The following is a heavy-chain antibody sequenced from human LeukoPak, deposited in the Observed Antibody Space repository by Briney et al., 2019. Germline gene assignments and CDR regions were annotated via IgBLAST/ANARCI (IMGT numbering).Heavy chain of an antibody. Sequence: GGSLRLSCAASGLTFDDYGMSWVRQAPGKGLEWVSGINWNGGSTGYADSVKGRFTISRDNAKNSLYLQMNSLRAEDTALYYCARDRSGSYYYYYYYMDVWGKGTTVTVSS. CDR2: INWNGGST. CDR3: ARDRSGSYYYYYYYMDV. CDR1: GLTFDDYG. J-gene: IGHJ6*03. D-gene: IGHD1-26*01. V-gene: IGHV3-20*04.